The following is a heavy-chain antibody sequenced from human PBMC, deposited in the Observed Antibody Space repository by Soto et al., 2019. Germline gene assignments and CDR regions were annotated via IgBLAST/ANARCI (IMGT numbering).Heavy chain of an antibody. J-gene: IGHJ5*02. CDR3: ARGGSSISSYNWFDP. CDR1: GFTFSSYD. Sequence: PGGSLRLSCAASGFTFSSYDMHWVRQATGKGLEWVSAIGTAGDTYYPGSVKGRFTISRENAKNSLYLQMNSLRAGDTAVYYCARGGSSISSYNWFDPWGQGTLVTVSS. D-gene: IGHD1-26*01. V-gene: IGHV3-13*01. CDR2: IGTAGDT.